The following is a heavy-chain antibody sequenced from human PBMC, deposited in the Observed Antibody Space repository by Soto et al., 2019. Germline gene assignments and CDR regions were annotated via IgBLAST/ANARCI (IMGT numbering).Heavy chain of an antibody. CDR2: IFDSGRT. D-gene: IGHD2-15*01. J-gene: IGHJ1*01. CDR1: GGSVSRGTYY. V-gene: IGHV4-61*01. CDR3: SKVRSRRRLLAY. Sequence: ENLCLTCSVSGGSVSRGTYYWSFIRQPPGKALEWIGFIFDSGRTSYNPSLKSRIIISMDTPKNQFSLRLTSVTAADTAVYFFSKVRSRRRLLAYRGQGSLVTVSA.